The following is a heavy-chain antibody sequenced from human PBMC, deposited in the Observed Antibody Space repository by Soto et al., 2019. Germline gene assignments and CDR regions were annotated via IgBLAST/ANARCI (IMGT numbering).Heavy chain of an antibody. Sequence: GGSLRLSCAASGFTFSNAWMSWVRQAPGKGLEWVGRIKSKTDGGTTDYAAPVKGRFTISRDDSKNTLYLQMNSLKTEDTAVYYCTTPYEYQLLWYAFDIWGQGTMVTVSS. V-gene: IGHV3-15*01. CDR2: IKSKTDGGTT. CDR1: GFTFSNAW. J-gene: IGHJ3*02. CDR3: TTPYEYQLLWYAFDI. D-gene: IGHD2-2*01.